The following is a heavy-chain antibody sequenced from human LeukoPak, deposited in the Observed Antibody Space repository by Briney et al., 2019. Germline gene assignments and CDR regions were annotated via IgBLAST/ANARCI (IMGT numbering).Heavy chain of an antibody. V-gene: IGHV3-23*01. Sequence: GGSLGLSCAASGFTFSSYGMSWVRQAPGKGLEWVSAISGSGGSTYYADSVKGRFTISRDNSKNTLFLQIDNLRVDDTAVYYCAKGRGKDGQNLFDYWGQGTLITVSS. CDR3: AKGRGKDGQNLFDY. CDR2: ISGSGGST. CDR1: GFTFSSYG. J-gene: IGHJ4*02. D-gene: IGHD5-24*01.